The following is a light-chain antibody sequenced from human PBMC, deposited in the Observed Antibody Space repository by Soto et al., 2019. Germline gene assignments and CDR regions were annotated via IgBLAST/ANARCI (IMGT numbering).Light chain of an antibody. V-gene: IGLV2-14*01. CDR3: SSYTASSTYYV. J-gene: IGLJ1*01. CDR1: SSDVGGYNY. CDR2: DVS. Sequence: QSALPQPASVSGSPGQSITISCTGTSSDVGGYNYVSWYQQHPGKAPKLMIYDVSNRPSGVSNRLSGSKSGNTASLTISGLQAEDEADYYCSSYTASSTYYVFGTGTKLTVL.